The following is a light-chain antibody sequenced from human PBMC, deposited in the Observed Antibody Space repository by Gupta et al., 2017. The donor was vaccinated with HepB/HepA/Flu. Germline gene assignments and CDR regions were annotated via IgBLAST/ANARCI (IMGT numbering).Light chain of an antibody. Sequence: QSVLTQPPSVSAAPGQKVTISCSGSHSNIAHTYVSWYQQLTGTAPKLLIYEYKKRPTGIPDRFSGSKSGTSATLGITGLQTGDEADYYCGTWDSSLSVVVFGGGTKLTVL. CDR3: GTWDSSLSVVV. J-gene: IGLJ2*01. CDR1: HSNIAHTY. CDR2: EYK. V-gene: IGLV1-51*02.